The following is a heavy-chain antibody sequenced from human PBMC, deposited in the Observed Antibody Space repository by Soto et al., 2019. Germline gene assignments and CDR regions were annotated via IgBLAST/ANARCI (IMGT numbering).Heavy chain of an antibody. CDR2: INPNSGGT. V-gene: IGHV1-2*04. CDR3: ARGIGHCSSTSCPNGYYYYYYGMDV. D-gene: IGHD2-2*01. Sequence: ASVKVSCKASGYTFTGYYMHWVRQAPGQGLEWMGWINPNSGGTNYAQKFQGWVTMARDTSISTAYMELSRLRSDDTAVYYCARGIGHCSSTSCPNGYYYYYYGMDVWGQGTTVTVSS. CDR1: GYTFTGYY. J-gene: IGHJ6*02.